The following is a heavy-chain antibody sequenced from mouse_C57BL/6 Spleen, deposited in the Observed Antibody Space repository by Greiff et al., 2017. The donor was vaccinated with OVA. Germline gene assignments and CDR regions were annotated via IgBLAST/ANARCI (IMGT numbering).Heavy chain of an antibody. CDR3: TSRASYYYGSSYWNFDY. J-gene: IGHJ2*01. Sequence: QVQLQQSGAELVRPGASVTLSCKASGYTFTDYEMHWVKQTPVHGLEWIGAIDPETGGTAYNQQFKGKAKLTADKSYSQAYMELRSLTSEDSAVYYCTSRASYYYGSSYWNFDYWGQGTTLTVSS. D-gene: IGHD1-1*01. V-gene: IGHV1-15*01. CDR1: GYTFTDYE. CDR2: IDPETGGT.